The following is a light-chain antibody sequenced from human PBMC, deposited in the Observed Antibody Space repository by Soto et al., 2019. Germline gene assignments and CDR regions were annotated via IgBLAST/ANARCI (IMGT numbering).Light chain of an antibody. CDR3: QQSYSTPPWT. CDR1: QSIANY. Sequence: DIQMTQSPSSLSASVGDRVTITCRASQSIANYLHWYQQSPGNAPQLLIFAASSLQTGVPSRFSGNGSGTDFTLTISSLQPPDFATYYCQQSYSTPPWTFGQGTKVEIK. J-gene: IGKJ1*01. CDR2: AAS. V-gene: IGKV1-39*01.